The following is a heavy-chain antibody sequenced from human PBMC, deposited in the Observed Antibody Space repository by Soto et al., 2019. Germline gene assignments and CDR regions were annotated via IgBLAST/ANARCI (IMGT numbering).Heavy chain of an antibody. V-gene: IGHV4-31*03. CDR2: IYYSGST. CDR3: ARGGSYYEGTYFDY. Sequence: QVHLQESGPGLVKPSQTLSLTCTVSGGSSSSGGYSWSWIRQHKGKGLEWIGYIYYSGSTYYNPSLKSRVNISVDTSKNQFALKMSSVTAADTAVYYCARGGSYYEGTYFDYWGQGTLVTVSS. D-gene: IGHD1-26*01. CDR1: GGSSSSGGYS. J-gene: IGHJ4*02.